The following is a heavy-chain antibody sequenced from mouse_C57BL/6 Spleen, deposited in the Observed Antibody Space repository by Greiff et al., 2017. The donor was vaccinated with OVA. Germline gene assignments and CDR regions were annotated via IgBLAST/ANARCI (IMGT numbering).Heavy chain of an antibody. CDR2: IHPNSGST. V-gene: IGHV1-64*01. Sequence: QVQLKQPGAELVKPGASVKLSCKASGYTFTSYWMHWVKQRPGQGLEWIGMIHPNSGSTNYNEKFKSKATLTVDKSSSTAYMQLSSLTSEDSAVYYCARRPNWDPYFDYWGQGTTLTVSS. CDR1: GYTFTSYW. CDR3: ARRPNWDPYFDY. J-gene: IGHJ2*01. D-gene: IGHD4-1*01.